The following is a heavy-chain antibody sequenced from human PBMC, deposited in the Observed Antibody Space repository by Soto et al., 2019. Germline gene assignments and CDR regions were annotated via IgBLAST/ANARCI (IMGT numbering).Heavy chain of an antibody. Sequence: GGSLRLSCAASGFTFSSYWMSWVRQAPGKGLEWVAFVSYGGNDKDYADSVRGRFTISRDNSKNTVILQMNRLRPEDTAVYSCARDKRSYGDYYYYGMDVWGPGTTVTVSS. D-gene: IGHD4-17*01. CDR3: ARDKRSYGDYYYYGMDV. J-gene: IGHJ6*02. CDR1: GFTFSSYW. CDR2: VSYGGNDK. V-gene: IGHV3-30*03.